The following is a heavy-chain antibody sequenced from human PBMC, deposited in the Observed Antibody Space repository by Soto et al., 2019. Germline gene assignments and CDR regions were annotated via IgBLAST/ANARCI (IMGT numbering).Heavy chain of an antibody. CDR3: ASLASSGWYYFEY. CDR1: GYTFTGYY. Sequence: ASVKVSCKASGYTFTGYYMHWGRQAAGQGLEWMGWINPNSGGTNYAQKFQGRVTMTRDTSISTAYMELSRLSSDDTAVYSCASLASSGWYYFEYWGKGTLVSVSS. J-gene: IGHJ4*02. D-gene: IGHD6-19*01. CDR2: INPNSGGT. V-gene: IGHV1-2*02.